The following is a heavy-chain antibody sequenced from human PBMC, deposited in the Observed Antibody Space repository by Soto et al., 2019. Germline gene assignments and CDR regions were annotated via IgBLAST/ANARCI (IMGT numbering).Heavy chain of an antibody. CDR2: IYWDDDK. CDR3: AHSLIAVAGSDWYFDL. D-gene: IGHD6-19*01. J-gene: IGHJ2*01. CDR1: GFSLSTSGVG. V-gene: IGHV2-5*02. Sequence: SGPTLVNPTQTLTLTCTFSGFSLSTSGVGVGWIRQPPGKALEWLALIYWDDDKRYSPSLKSRLTIAKDTSKNQVVLTMTNMDPVDTATYYCAHSLIAVAGSDWYFDLWGRGTLVTVSS.